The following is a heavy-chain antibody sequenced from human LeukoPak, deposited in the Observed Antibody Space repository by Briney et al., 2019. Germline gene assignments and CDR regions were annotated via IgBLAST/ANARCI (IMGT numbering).Heavy chain of an antibody. Sequence: PGGSLRLSCAASGFTFSSYSMNWVRQAPGKGLEWVSSISSSSSYIYYADSVKGRFTISRDNAKNSLYLQMNSLRAEDTAVYYYARDRYGSGSYYNAFDYWGQGTLVTVSS. CDR2: ISSSSSYI. J-gene: IGHJ4*02. CDR1: GFTFSSYS. V-gene: IGHV3-21*01. D-gene: IGHD3-10*01. CDR3: ARDRYGSGSYYNAFDY.